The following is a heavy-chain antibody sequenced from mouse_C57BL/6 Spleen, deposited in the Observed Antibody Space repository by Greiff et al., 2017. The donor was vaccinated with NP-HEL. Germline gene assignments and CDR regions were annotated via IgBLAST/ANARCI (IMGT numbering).Heavy chain of an antibody. J-gene: IGHJ1*01. D-gene: IGHD1-1*01. CDR1: GFTFSSYA. V-gene: IGHV5-4*01. CDR2: ISDGGSYT. Sequence: EVMLVESGGGLVKPGGSLKLSCAASGFTFSSYAMSWVRQTPEKRLEWVATISDGGSYTYYPDNVKGRFTISRDNAKNNLYLQMSHLKSEDTAMYYCARDPLYDYDCSYWWYLDGWGPGTTVTVSS. CDR3: ARDPLYDYDCSYWWYLDG.